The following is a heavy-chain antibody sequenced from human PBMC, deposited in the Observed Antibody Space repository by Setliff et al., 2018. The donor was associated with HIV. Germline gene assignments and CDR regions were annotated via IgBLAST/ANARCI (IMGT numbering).Heavy chain of an antibody. CDR1: GFTFSNYG. Sequence: GGSLRLSCAAFGFTFSNYGMHWVRQAPGKGLEWVASISSSTAAIDYADSVKGRFAISRDNTGNSLYLQMNSLRVEDTAMYYCARDPLPDFRGWCYWGQGTLVTVSS. D-gene: IGHD3-10*01. J-gene: IGHJ4*02. CDR3: ARDPLPDFRGWCY. CDR2: ISSSTAAI. V-gene: IGHV3-21*04.